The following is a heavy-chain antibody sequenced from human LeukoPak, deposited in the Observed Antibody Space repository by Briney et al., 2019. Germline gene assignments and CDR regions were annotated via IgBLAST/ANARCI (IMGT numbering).Heavy chain of an antibody. D-gene: IGHD3-3*01. Sequence: PGESLRLSCAASGVTFSGYDMSWVCQAPGQGLEWFSRISGGGGTTYYAASVKGRFTISRDNSKNTLYLQINTMRAEDTAVYYYAKDGADYDSDYFDYWGQGTLVTVSS. J-gene: IGHJ4*02. CDR2: ISGGGGTT. CDR1: GVTFSGYD. CDR3: AKDGADYDSDYFDY. V-gene: IGHV3-23*01.